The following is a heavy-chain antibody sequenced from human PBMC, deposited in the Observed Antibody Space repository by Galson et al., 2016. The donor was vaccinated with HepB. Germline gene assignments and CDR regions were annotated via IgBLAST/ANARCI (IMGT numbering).Heavy chain of an antibody. J-gene: IGHJ4*02. CDR2: ILSDGTI. D-gene: IGHD5-24*01. CDR3: ARDPLGDGFSHSDH. Sequence: SLRLSCAASGLSVGASHMTWVRQPPGRGLEWVSVILSDGTISYADSVKGRFTISRDNSKNTVYLQMSSLRAEATAVYYCARDPLGDGFSHSDHWGQGTLVTVSS. V-gene: IGHV3-66*01. CDR1: GLSVGASH.